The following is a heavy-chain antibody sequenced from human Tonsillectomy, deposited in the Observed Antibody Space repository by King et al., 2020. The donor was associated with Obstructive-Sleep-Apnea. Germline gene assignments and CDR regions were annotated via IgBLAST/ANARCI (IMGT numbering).Heavy chain of an antibody. D-gene: IGHD3-9*01. J-gene: IGHJ4*02. CDR2: INPNNGGT. Sequence: QLVQSGAEVKKPGASVKVSCKASGYTFTGFYIHWVRQAPGQGLEWLGWINPNNGGTVYAQKFQGRVTMTRDTSINTAYMERSSLRSYDTAVYYWARALLDILTGLDYWGQGTLVTVSS. CDR1: GYTFTGFY. V-gene: IGHV1-2*02. CDR3: ARALLDILTGLDY.